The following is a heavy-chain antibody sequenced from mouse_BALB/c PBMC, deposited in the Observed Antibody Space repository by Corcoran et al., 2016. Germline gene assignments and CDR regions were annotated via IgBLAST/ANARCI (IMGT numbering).Heavy chain of an antibody. D-gene: IGHD1-1*01. CDR1: GYSITSGYY. V-gene: IGHV3-6*02. CDR3: ARDYYGWYFDA. CDR2: ISYDGSN. J-gene: IGHJ1*01. Sequence: DVQLQESGPGLVKPSQSLSLTCSVTGYSITSGYYWNWIRQFPGNKLEWMGYISYDGSNNYNPSLKNRISITRDTSKNQFFLKLNSVTTEDTATYYCARDYYGWYFDAWGAGTTVTVSS.